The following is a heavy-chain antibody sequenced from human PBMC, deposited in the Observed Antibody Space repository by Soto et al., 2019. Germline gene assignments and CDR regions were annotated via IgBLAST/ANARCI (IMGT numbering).Heavy chain of an antibody. V-gene: IGHV3-21*04. Sequence: PGGCLRLSCAASGFTFSSYSMKCVRQAHGKGLEWVSSISSSSSYIYYADSVKGRFTISRDNAKNSVYLQMNSLKTEDTAVYYCVRATYFSDSSGYTRCFDYWGQGTLVTVSS. D-gene: IGHD3-22*01. CDR3: VRATYFSDSSGYTRCFDY. CDR2: ISSSSSYI. CDR1: GFTFSSYS. J-gene: IGHJ4*02.